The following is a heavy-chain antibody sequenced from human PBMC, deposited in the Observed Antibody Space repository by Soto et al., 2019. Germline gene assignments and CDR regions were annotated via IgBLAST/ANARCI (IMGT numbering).Heavy chain of an antibody. CDR3: ARGAGGNSWRSPTFDS. CDR2: IFSAGST. CDR1: GFTVSNNY. J-gene: IGHJ4*02. D-gene: IGHD5-18*01. Sequence: GSLRLSCAASGFTVSNNYMTWVRQAPGMGLDWVSIIFSAGSTYYADSVRGRFTISRDNSKNTLYLQMSSLRAEDTAIYYCARGAGGNSWRSPTFDSWGLGTLVTVSS. V-gene: IGHV3-66*01.